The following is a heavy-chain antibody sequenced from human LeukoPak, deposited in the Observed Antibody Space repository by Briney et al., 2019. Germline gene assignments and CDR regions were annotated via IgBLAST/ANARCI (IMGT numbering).Heavy chain of an antibody. D-gene: IGHD3-3*01. J-gene: IGHJ4*02. CDR3: ARDIYDFWSGYYDH. Sequence: SQTLSLTCTVSGGSISSGSYYWSWIRQPAGKGLGWIGRIYTSGSTNYNPSLKSRVTMSVDKSKNQLSLKLSSVTAADTAVYYCARDIYDFWSGYYDHWGQGTLVTVSS. CDR2: IYTSGST. CDR1: GGSISSGSYY. V-gene: IGHV4-61*02.